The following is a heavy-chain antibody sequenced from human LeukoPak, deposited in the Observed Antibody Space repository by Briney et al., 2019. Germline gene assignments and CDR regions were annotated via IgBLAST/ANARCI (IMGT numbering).Heavy chain of an antibody. J-gene: IGHJ5*02. D-gene: IGHD1-1*01. V-gene: IGHV4-4*09. CDR1: GGSISSDY. CDR2: IYTSGST. CDR3: ARQATGTTSCFDP. Sequence: SETLSLTCTVSGGSISSDYWSWIRQPPGKGLERIGNIYTSGSTNYNPSLKSRVTISLDTSKKQFSLKLNSVTAADTAVYYCARQATGTTSCFDPWGQGTLVTVSS.